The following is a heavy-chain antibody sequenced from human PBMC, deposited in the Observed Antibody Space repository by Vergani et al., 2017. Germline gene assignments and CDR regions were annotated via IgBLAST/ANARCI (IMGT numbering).Heavy chain of an antibody. Sequence: QVQRQQWGGGLLKPSETLSLTCVVNGGSFTSYHWTWIRQSPGEGLEWVGDIDHTGRPDYNPSLKSRLTMSVDKSRNQFSLTLNSVTATDTAIYFCARVNTETDGQLYDYYYMDVWGRGTAVTVS. CDR2: IDHTGRP. CDR1: GGSFTSYH. CDR3: ARVNTETDGQLYDYYYMDV. J-gene: IGHJ6*03. V-gene: IGHV4-34*01. D-gene: IGHD4-11*01.